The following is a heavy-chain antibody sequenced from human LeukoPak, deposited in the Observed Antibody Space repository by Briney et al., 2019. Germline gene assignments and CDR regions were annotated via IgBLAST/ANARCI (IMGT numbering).Heavy chain of an antibody. D-gene: IGHD3-10*01. V-gene: IGHV4-39*01. Sequence: SETLSLTCTVSGDSISSSNSYWGWIRQPPGKGLEWFGTIYYSGSTYHNPSLKSRVSISLDTSKKQFSLKLSSVTAADTAVYYCARRPAIIMDRGVVYYFDSWGQGILVTVSS. CDR2: IYYSGST. J-gene: IGHJ4*02. CDR3: ARRPAIIMDRGVVYYFDS. CDR1: GDSISSSNSY.